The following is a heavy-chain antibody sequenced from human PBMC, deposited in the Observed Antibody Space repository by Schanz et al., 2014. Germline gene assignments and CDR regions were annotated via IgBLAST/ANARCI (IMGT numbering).Heavy chain of an antibody. CDR1: GFTFSDYY. Sequence: EVQLVESGGGVVRPGGSLRLSCAASGFTFSDYYINWIRQAPGKGLEWVSAISGSGGSTYYADSVKGRFTISRDNSKNTLYLQMDGLRAEYTAVYYCARAALRCGDDCFDPWGHGTLVTVSS. D-gene: IGHD3-10*01. CDR3: ARAALRCGDDCFDP. V-gene: IGHV3-23*04. CDR2: ISGSGGST. J-gene: IGHJ5*02.